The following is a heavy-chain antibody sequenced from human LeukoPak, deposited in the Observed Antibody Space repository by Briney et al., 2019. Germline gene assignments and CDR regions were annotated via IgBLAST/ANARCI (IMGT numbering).Heavy chain of an antibody. CDR2: ISSSSSTI. J-gene: IGHJ5*02. V-gene: IGHV3-48*04. CDR3: AMAVAGVWFDP. CDR1: GFTFSSYS. Sequence: GGSLRLSCAASGFTFSSYSMNWVRQAPGKGLEWVSYISSSSSTIYYADSVKGRFTISRDNAKNSLYLQMNSLRAEDTAVYYCAMAVAGVWFDPWGQGTLVTVSS. D-gene: IGHD6-19*01.